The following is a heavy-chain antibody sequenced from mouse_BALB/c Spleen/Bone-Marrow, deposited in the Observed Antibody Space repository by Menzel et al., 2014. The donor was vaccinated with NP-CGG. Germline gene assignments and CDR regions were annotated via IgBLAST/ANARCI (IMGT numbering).Heavy chain of an antibody. J-gene: IGHJ2*01. CDR2: INSNGGST. D-gene: IGHD2-1*01. V-gene: IGHV5-6-3*01. CDR3: ARGNYGNYVDYLDY. CDR1: GFTFSSYG. Sequence: EVQRVESGGGLVQPGGSLKLSCAASGFTFSSYGMSWVRQTPDKRLGLVASINSNGGSTYYPDSVKGRFTISRDNAKNTLSLQMSSLKSEDTAMYYCARGNYGNYVDYLDYWGQGTTLTVSS.